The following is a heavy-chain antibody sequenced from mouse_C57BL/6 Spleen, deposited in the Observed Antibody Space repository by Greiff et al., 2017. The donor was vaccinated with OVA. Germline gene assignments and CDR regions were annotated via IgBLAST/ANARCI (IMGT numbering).Heavy chain of an antibody. D-gene: IGHD2-4*01. CDR3: ARGGMITWYCDV. V-gene: IGHV1-50*01. J-gene: IGHJ1*03. CDR1: GYTFTSYW. Sequence: QVQLQQPGAELVKPGASVKLSCKASGYTFTSYWMQWVKQRPGQGLEWIGEIDPSDSYTNYNQKFKGKATLTVDTSSSTAYMQLSSLTSEDSAVYYCARGGMITWYCDVWGTGTTVTVSS. CDR2: IDPSDSYT.